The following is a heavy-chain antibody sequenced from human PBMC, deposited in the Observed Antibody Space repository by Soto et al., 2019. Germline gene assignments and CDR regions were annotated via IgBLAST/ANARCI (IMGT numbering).Heavy chain of an antibody. CDR3: ARGGSNDWQVALDI. J-gene: IGHJ3*02. CDR2: INHSGNN. CDR1: GGSFSTYY. Sequence: QLQKWGAGLLKPSETLSLTCVVSGGSFSTYYYNWIRQSPGKGLEWIGEINHSGNNNYSPSLKRRVTMSLDTSKNQFSLKMTSVTAADTAVYYCARGGSNDWQVALDIWGQGTMVTVSS. V-gene: IGHV4-34*01. D-gene: IGHD3-9*01.